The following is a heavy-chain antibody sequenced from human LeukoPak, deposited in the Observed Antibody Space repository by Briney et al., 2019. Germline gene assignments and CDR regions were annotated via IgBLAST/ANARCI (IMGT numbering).Heavy chain of an antibody. Sequence: GGSLRLSCAASGFTFSNVWMIWVRQAPGKGLEWVGRIKSKADGGTTDYAAPVKGRFTISRDDSKNTLYLEENSLTTDYTAVYYCTTIGLTMIATCDYWGQGTLVTVSS. CDR2: IKSKADGGTT. J-gene: IGHJ4*02. V-gene: IGHV3-15*01. CDR3: TTIGLTMIATCDY. CDR1: GFTFSNVW. D-gene: IGHD3-22*01.